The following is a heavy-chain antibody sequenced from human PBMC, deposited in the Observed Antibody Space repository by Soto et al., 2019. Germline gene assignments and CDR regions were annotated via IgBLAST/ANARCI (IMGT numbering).Heavy chain of an antibody. CDR3: AGDSGFEGYGYFDY. D-gene: IGHD6-13*01. Sequence: QVQLVQSGAEVKKPGSSVKVSCKASGGTFSSYTISWVRQAPGQGLEWMGRIIPILGIANYAQKFQGRVTITADKSTSTAYMELSSLRSEDTAVYYCAGDSGFEGYGYFDYWGQGTLVTVSS. V-gene: IGHV1-69*08. CDR1: GGTFSSYT. CDR2: IIPILGIA. J-gene: IGHJ4*02.